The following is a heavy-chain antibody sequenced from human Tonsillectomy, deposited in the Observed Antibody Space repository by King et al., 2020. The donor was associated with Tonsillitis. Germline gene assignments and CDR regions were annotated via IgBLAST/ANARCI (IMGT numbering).Heavy chain of an antibody. CDR1: GFTFDDYA. D-gene: IGHD2-21*02. Sequence: VQLVESGGGLVQPGRSLRRSCAASGFTFDDYAMHCVRQAPGKGLEWVSGVSWDSGSIGYTESVNGRFTISRDNAKKSLYLHMNSLRAEDTAWYYCAKDGSGGDPCYRDVWGKGTPVTVSS. CDR2: VSWDSGSI. V-gene: IGHV3-9*01. J-gene: IGHJ6*03. CDR3: AKDGSGGDPCYRDV.